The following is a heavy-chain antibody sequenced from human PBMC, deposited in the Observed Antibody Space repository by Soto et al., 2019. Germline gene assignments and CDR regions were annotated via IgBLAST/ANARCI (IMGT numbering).Heavy chain of an antibody. D-gene: IGHD2-21*02. CDR1: GYAFSSYA. J-gene: IGHJ6*02. V-gene: IGHV1-3*05. CDR3: ARDGGDCGYRLAYYYYIGMDV. CDR2: MNIGSGNT. Sequence: QVQLVQSGAEEKKPGASVKVSCKASGYAFSSYAMHWVRQAPGKRLEWMGWMNIGSGNTEYSRNFQDRITITRDTSASTVYMELSCLRSEDTAVYYCARDGGDCGYRLAYYYYIGMDVWGQGTAVTVSS.